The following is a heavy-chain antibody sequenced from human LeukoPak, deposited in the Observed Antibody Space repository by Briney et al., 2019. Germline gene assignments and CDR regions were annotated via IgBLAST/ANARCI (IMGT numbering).Heavy chain of an antibody. J-gene: IGHJ4*02. V-gene: IGHV3-74*01. Sequence: PGGSLRLSCAASGFTFSSSWMHWVRQPPGKGLVWVSRINPDGSITHYADSVKCRFTISRDNAKKMMSVQMNSLRAEDTAVYYCLAGESGAYYWGQGTLVTVSS. D-gene: IGHD2-8*02. CDR1: GFTFSSSW. CDR3: LAGESGAYY. CDR2: INPDGSIT.